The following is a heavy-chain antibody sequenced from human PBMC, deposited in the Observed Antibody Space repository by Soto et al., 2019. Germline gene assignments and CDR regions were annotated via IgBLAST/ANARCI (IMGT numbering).Heavy chain of an antibody. CDR1: GYTFTGYY. J-gene: IGHJ6*02. CDR2: INPNSGGT. CDR3: ARGIHDSSGYYYHGMDV. D-gene: IGHD3-22*01. Sequence: EASVKVSCKASGYTFTGYYMHWVRQAPGQELEWMGWINPNSGGTNYAQKFQGWVTMTRDTSISTAYMELSRLRSDDTAVYYCARGIHDSSGYYYHGMDVWGQGTTVTVSS. V-gene: IGHV1-2*04.